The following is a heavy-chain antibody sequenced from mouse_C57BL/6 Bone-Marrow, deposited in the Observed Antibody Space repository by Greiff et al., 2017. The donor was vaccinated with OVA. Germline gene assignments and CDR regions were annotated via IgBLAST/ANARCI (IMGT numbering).Heavy chain of an antibody. J-gene: IGHJ4*01. CDR3: ARLDADYYAMDY. V-gene: IGHV5-12*01. CDR1: GFTFSDYY. Sequence: EVQVVESGGGLVQPGGSLKLSCAASGFTFSDYYMYWVRQTPEKRLEWVAYISNGGGSTYYPDTVKGRFTISRDNAKNTLYLQMSRLKSEDTAMYYCARLDADYYAMDYWGQGTSVTVSS. CDR2: ISNGGGST.